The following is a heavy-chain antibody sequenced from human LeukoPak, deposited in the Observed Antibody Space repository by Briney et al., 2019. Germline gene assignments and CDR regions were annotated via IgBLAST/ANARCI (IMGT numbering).Heavy chain of an antibody. CDR2: INGYRSSS. CDR3: ATGSGTYYDS. J-gene: IGHJ4*02. Sequence: GWSLTLSCEASTFTFRTYLLHWLRQVPGKGLVWVSYINGYRSSSKYADSVKGRLTICRDNAKNTLYLQMNSLRAEDTAVYYCATGSGTYYDSWGQGALVTVSS. V-gene: IGHV3-74*01. D-gene: IGHD3-10*01. CDR1: TFTFRTYL.